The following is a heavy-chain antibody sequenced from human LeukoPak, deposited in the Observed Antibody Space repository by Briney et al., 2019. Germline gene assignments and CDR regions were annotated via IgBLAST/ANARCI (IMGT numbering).Heavy chain of an antibody. Sequence: ASVQVSCLASGYTFTISGISWGGRAPGQGVEWMGWFSAYNGTTNYAQELQGRVTTTSDTSTSTAYIELRSLGCDDTALYCGTTDFPAAAGTSDYWGQGTLVTVSS. V-gene: IGHV1-18*04. CDR3: TTDFPAAAGTSDY. CDR1: GYTFTISG. J-gene: IGHJ4*02. CDR2: FSAYNGTT. D-gene: IGHD6-13*01.